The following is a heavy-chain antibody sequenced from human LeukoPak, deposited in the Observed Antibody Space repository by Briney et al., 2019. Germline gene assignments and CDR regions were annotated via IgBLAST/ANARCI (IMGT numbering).Heavy chain of an antibody. CDR2: IYPGDSDT. V-gene: IGHV5-51*01. Sequence: GESLKISCKGSGYSFTSYWIGWVRQMPGKGLEWMGIIYPGDSDTRYSPSFQGQVTISADKSISTAYLQWSSLKASDTAMYYRARHTFPIDYYDSSGFTDYWGQGTLVTVSS. D-gene: IGHD3-22*01. CDR3: ARHTFPIDYYDSSGFTDY. J-gene: IGHJ4*02. CDR1: GYSFTSYW.